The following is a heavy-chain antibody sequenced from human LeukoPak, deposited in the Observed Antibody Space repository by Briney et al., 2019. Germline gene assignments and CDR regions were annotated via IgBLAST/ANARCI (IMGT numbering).Heavy chain of an antibody. V-gene: IGHV4-59*01. CDR1: GGSISSYY. CDR2: IYYSGST. CDR3: ARVNWGYYYYGMDV. Sequence: SETLSLTCTVSGGSISSYYWSWIRQPPGKGLECIGYIYYSGSTNYNPSLKSRVTISVDTSKNQFSLKLSSVTAADTAVYYCARVNWGYYYYGMDVWGQGTTVTVSS. D-gene: IGHD7-27*01. J-gene: IGHJ6*02.